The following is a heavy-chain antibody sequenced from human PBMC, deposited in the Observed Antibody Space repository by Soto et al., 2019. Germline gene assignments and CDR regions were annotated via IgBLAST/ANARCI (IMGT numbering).Heavy chain of an antibody. CDR3: ARHWGFWADF. CDR1: GGSISSYY. D-gene: IGHD3-16*01. Sequence: SGTLSLTCTVSGGSISSYYWSWIRQPPGKGLEWIGYIYYSGSTNYNPSLKSRVTISADTSKNQFSLKLSSVTAADTAVYYCARHWGFWADFWGQGTLVTVSS. J-gene: IGHJ4*02. CDR2: IYYSGST. V-gene: IGHV4-59*08.